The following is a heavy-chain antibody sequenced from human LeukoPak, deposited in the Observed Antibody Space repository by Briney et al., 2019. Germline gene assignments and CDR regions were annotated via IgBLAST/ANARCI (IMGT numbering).Heavy chain of an antibody. J-gene: IGHJ2*01. CDR1: GFTVSSNY. Sequence: GGSLRLSCAASGFTVSSNYMSWVRQAPGKGLEWVSVIYSNGNTFYIDSVKGRFTISRDNSQNTLYLQMNSLRAEDTAVYYCARELRGTHWYFDVWGRGTLVTVSS. V-gene: IGHV3-53*01. CDR3: ARELRGTHWYFDV. CDR2: IYSNGNT. D-gene: IGHD3-10*01.